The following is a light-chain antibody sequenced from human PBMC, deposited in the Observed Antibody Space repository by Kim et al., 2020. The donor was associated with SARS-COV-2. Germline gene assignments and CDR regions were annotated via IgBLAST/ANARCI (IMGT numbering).Light chain of an antibody. J-gene: IGKJ5*01. CDR1: RSVSSN. CDR2: GAS. Sequence: EIVMTQSPATLSVSPGERATLSCRASRSVSSNLAWYQQKPGQAPRLLIYGASPRATGIPARFSGSGSGTEFTLTISSLQSEDFAVYYWQQYNNWPPDTFGQGTRLEIK. CDR3: QQYNNWPPDT. V-gene: IGKV3-15*01.